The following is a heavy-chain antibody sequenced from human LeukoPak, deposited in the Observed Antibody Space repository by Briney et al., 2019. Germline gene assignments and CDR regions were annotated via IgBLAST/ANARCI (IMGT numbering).Heavy chain of an antibody. CDR1: GFTVSNSY. J-gene: IGHJ4*02. CDR3: AKTLWFGTQNGFFDY. V-gene: IGHV3-66*01. CDR2: IYSGGST. Sequence: PGGSLRLSCAASGFTVSNSYMSWVRQAPGKGLEWVSVIYSGGSTYYADSVKGRFTISRDNSKNTLYLQMNSLRAEDTAVYYCAKTLWFGTQNGFFDYWGQGTLVTVSS. D-gene: IGHD3-10*01.